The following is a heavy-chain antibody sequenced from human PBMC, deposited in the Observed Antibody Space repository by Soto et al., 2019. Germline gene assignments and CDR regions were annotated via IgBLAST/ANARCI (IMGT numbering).Heavy chain of an antibody. CDR3: ARRSVVPAAERKWWFDP. V-gene: IGHV1-18*01. D-gene: IGHD2-2*01. Sequence: QVQLVQSGAEVKKPGASVKVSCKASGYTFTSYGISWVRQAPGQGLEWMGWISAYNGNTNYAQKLQGRVTMTTDTSTSTAYTELRSLRSDDTAVYYCARRSVVPAAERKWWFDPWGQGTLVTVSS. J-gene: IGHJ5*02. CDR1: GYTFTSYG. CDR2: ISAYNGNT.